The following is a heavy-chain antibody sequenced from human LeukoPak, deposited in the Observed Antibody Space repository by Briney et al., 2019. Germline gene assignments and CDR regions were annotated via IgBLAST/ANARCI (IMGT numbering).Heavy chain of an antibody. V-gene: IGHV3-30*18. CDR1: GFTFSSYG. CDR3: AKDRVRGVYYYYYGMDV. CDR2: ISYDGSNK. D-gene: IGHD3-10*01. Sequence: AGGSLRLSCAASGFTFSSYGMHWVRQAPGKGLEWVAVISYDGSNKYYADSVKGRFTISRDNSKNTLYPQMNSLRAEDTAVYYCAKDRVRGVYYYYYGMDVWGQGTTVTVSS. J-gene: IGHJ6*02.